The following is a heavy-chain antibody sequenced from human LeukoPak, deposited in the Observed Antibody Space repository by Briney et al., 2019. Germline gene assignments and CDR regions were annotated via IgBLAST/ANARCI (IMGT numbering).Heavy chain of an antibody. CDR2: IYTSGTT. Sequence: SETLSLTCTVSGGSISDYYWGWIRQPAGKGLEWIGRIYTSGTTNYNPSLKSRVTMSVDTSKNQFSLQLSSVTAADTAIYYCGKAQGYGWFDPWGQGTLVTVSS. D-gene: IGHD5-18*01. J-gene: IGHJ5*02. CDR1: GGSISDYY. CDR3: GKAQGYGWFDP. V-gene: IGHV4-4*07.